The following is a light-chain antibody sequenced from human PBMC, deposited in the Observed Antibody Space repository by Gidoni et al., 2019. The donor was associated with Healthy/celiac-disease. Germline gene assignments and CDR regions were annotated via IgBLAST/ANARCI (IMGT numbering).Light chain of an antibody. CDR3: QQYNNWPLT. Sequence: EIVMTQSPATLSVSPGERATLSCTASQSVSSNLAWYQQKPGQASRLLIYGASTRATGIPARFSCSGSGTEFTLTISSLQSEDFAVYYCQQYNNWPLTFGGGTKVEIK. CDR1: QSVSSN. V-gene: IGKV3-15*01. J-gene: IGKJ4*01. CDR2: GAS.